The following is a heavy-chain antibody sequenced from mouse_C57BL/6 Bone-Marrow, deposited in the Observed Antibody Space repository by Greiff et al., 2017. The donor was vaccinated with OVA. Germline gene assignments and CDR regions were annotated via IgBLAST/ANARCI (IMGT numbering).Heavy chain of an antibody. D-gene: IGHD1-1*01. CDR2: INSEGSST. CDR1: GFTFSDYY. CDR3: AREGYYRSSHWYFDV. V-gene: IGHV5-16*01. J-gene: IGHJ1*03. Sequence: EVKLMESEGGLVQPGSSMKLSCTASGFTFSDYYMDWVRQVPEKGLEWVANINSEGSSTYYLDSLKSRFIISRDNAKNILYLQMSSLKSEDTATYYCAREGYYRSSHWYFDVWGTGTTVTVSS.